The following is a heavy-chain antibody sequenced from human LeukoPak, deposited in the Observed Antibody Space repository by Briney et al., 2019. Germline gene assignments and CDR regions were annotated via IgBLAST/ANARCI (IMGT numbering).Heavy chain of an antibody. V-gene: IGHV3-48*03. J-gene: IGHJ6*03. D-gene: IGHD2-2*01. CDR1: GFTFSSYE. Sequence: GGSLRLSCAASGFTFSSYEMNWVRQAPGKGLEWVSYISSSGSTLYYADSVKGRFTISRDNAKNSLYLQMNSLRAEDTAVYYCARAACNTSCYWSYYYYMDVWGKGTTVTVSS. CDR3: ARAACNTSCYWSYYYYMDV. CDR2: ISSSGSTL.